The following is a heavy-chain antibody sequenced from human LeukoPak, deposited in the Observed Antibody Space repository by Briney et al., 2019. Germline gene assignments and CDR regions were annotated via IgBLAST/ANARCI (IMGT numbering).Heavy chain of an antibody. CDR2: INPNNGDT. V-gene: IGHV1-2*02. D-gene: IGHD2-2*01. CDR1: GYTFTAYY. CDR3: ARVPCITTSCSPINWFDP. J-gene: IGHJ5*02. Sequence: ASVKVSCKASGYTFTAYYIHWVRQAPGQGLEWMGWINPNNGDTGYPQKFQGRVTMTRDTSISTAYMELSGLTSGDTAVYYCARVPCITTSCSPINWFDPWGQGTLVTVSS.